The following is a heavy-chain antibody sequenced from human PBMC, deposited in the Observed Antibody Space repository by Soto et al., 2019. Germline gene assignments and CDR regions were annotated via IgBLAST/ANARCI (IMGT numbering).Heavy chain of an antibody. D-gene: IGHD3-3*01. J-gene: IGHJ6*02. V-gene: IGHV4-31*03. Sequence: SETLSLTCTVSGGSIPSGGHYCSWIRQHPGKGLEWIGYIYYSGSTYYNPSLKSRVTISIDTSKNHFSLKVRSVTVADTAVYYCARDQGGMTIFGVSYGMDVWGQGTTVTVSS. CDR2: IYYSGST. CDR1: GGSIPSGGHY. CDR3: ARDQGGMTIFGVSYGMDV.